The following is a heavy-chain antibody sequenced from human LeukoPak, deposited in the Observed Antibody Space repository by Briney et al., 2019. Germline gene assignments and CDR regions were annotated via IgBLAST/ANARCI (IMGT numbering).Heavy chain of an antibody. V-gene: IGHV1-69*13. Sequence: SVNVSCKASGGTFSSDAISWVRQAPGQGLEWMGGIIPIFGTANYAQKFQGRVTITADESTSTAYMELSSLRSEDTAVYYCARDGGSYFPDYWGQGTLVTVSS. CDR1: GGTFSSDA. J-gene: IGHJ4*02. CDR3: ARDGGSYFPDY. CDR2: IIPIFGTA. D-gene: IGHD1-26*01.